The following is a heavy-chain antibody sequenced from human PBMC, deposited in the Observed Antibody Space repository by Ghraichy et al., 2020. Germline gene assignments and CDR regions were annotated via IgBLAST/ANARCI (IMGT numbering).Heavy chain of an antibody. CDR3: ARLRGSGYYYYYYGMDV. CDR2: INHSGST. V-gene: IGHV4-34*01. D-gene: IGHD3-3*01. J-gene: IGHJ6*02. Sequence: SETLSLTCAVYGGSFSGYYWSWIRQPLGKGLEWIGEINHSGSTNYNPSLKSRVTKSVDTSKNQFSLKLSSVTAADTAVYYCARLRGSGYYYYYYGMDVWGQGTTVTVSS. CDR1: GGSFSGYY.